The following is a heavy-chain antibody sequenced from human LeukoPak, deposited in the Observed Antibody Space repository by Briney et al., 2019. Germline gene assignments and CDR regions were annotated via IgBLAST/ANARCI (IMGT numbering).Heavy chain of an antibody. Sequence: SETLSLTCTVSGYSISSGYYWGWIRPPPGKGLEWIGSIYHSGSTYYNPSLKSRVTISVDTSKNQFSLKLSSVTAADTAVYYRARDLGGYGRGYWGQGTLVTVSS. CDR1: GYSISSGYY. D-gene: IGHD2-15*01. J-gene: IGHJ4*02. CDR2: IYHSGST. V-gene: IGHV4-38-2*02. CDR3: ARDLGGYGRGY.